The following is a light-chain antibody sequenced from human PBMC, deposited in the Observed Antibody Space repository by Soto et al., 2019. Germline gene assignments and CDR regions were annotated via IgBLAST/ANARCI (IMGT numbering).Light chain of an antibody. Sequence: EIVMTHSPATLSVSPGGRATLSCRASQSVSSNLAWYQQKPGQAPRLLIYGASTRATRIPARFSGSGSGTEFTLTISSLQSEDFAVYSCQQYNNWPPTFGQGTKVDIK. CDR1: QSVSSN. CDR3: QQYNNWPPT. CDR2: GAS. V-gene: IGKV3-15*01. J-gene: IGKJ1*01.